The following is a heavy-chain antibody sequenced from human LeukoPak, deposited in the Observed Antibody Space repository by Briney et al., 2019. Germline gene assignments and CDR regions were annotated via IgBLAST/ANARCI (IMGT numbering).Heavy chain of an antibody. CDR1: GGTFSSYA. J-gene: IGHJ4*02. V-gene: IGHV1-69*06. D-gene: IGHD5-24*01. Sequence: SVKVSCKASGGTFSSYAISWVRQAPGQGLEWMGGIIPIFGTANYAQKFQGRVTITADKSTSTAYMELSSLRSDDTAVYYCASSGRDGYNYFDYWGQGTLVTVSS. CDR2: IIPIFGTA. CDR3: ASSGRDGYNYFDY.